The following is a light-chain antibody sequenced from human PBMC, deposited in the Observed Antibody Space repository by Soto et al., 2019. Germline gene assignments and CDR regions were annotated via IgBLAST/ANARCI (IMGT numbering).Light chain of an antibody. Sequence: EIVLTQSPATLSLSPGERATLSCRASQSVSSYLAWYQQKPGQAPRLLIYDASNRATGIPARFSGSGSGTDFPITISSLEPEDFAVYYCQQRSNWAPAWTFGQGTKVEIK. V-gene: IGKV3-11*01. CDR2: DAS. J-gene: IGKJ1*01. CDR3: QQRSNWAPAWT. CDR1: QSVSSY.